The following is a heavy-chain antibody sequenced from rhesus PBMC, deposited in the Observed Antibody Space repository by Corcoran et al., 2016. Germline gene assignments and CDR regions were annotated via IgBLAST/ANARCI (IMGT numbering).Heavy chain of an antibody. V-gene: IGHV4-122*02. CDR2: ITYTGTT. CDR3: VKHSVSVYGSFDY. Sequence: QLQLQESGPGLVKPSETLSVTCAVSGGSISSSYWSWIRQPPGKGLEWIGYITYTGTTNYTPSHKRRVTFSRDTSKNQFSLKLSSVTAADSAVYYCVKHSVSVYGSFDYWGQGVLVTVSS. CDR1: GGSISSSY. J-gene: IGHJ4*01. D-gene: IGHD3-22*01.